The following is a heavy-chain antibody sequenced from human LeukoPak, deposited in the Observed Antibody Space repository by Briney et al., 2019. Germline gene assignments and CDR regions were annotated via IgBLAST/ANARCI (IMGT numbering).Heavy chain of an antibody. CDR2: MNPNSGNT. CDR3: ARAYGSGSSRYYYYGMDV. V-gene: IGHV1-8*01. CDR1: GYTFTSYD. Sequence: ASVKVSCKASGYTFTSYDINWVRQATGQGLEWMGWMNPNSGNTGYAQKFRGRVTMTRNTSISTAYMELSSLRSEDTAVYYCARAYGSGSSRYYYYGMDVWGQGTTVTVSS. J-gene: IGHJ6*02. D-gene: IGHD3-10*01.